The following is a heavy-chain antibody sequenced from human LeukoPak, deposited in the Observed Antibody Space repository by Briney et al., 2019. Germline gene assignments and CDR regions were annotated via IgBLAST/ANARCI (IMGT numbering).Heavy chain of an antibody. J-gene: IGHJ6*03. Sequence: ASVKVSCKASGGTFSSYAISWVRQPPGQGLEWMGRIIPIFGTANYAQKFQGRVTITTDESTSTAYMELSSLRSEDTAVYYWASDSIVVVPAADVDTAMVTSSYYYYYMDVWGKGTTVTVSS. CDR1: GGTFSSYA. CDR2: IIPIFGTA. CDR3: ASDSIVVVPAADVDTAMVTSSYYYYYMDV. D-gene: IGHD2-2*01. V-gene: IGHV1-69*05.